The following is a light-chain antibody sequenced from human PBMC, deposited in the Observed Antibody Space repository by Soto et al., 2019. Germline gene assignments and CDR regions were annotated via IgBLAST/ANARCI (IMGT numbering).Light chain of an antibody. Sequence: QSVLTQPPSVSGSPGQSVAISCTGTSSDVGSYNRVSWYQQPPGAAPKLMIYEVSNRPSGVPDRFSGSKSGNTASLTISGLRAEDEADYYCNSYTGSCTYVFGTGTKVTVL. V-gene: IGLV2-18*02. CDR1: SSDVGSYNR. CDR3: NSYTGSCTYV. CDR2: EVS. J-gene: IGLJ1*01.